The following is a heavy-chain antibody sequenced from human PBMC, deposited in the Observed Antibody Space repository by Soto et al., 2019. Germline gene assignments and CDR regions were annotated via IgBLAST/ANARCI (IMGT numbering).Heavy chain of an antibody. J-gene: IGHJ5*02. Sequence: SSVKVSCQASGGSYLNYAFSGVRPASGHGLEWMGGIIPICDSPYYAPNFQGRVTIAADRSTSTVYMELSRLTPEATAVYYCARGAECPAYCIKKSTWLDPWGQGTLVTVSS. V-gene: IGHV1-69*06. CDR3: ARGAECPAYCIKKSTWLDP. CDR2: IIPICDSP. CDR1: GGSYLNYA. D-gene: IGHD2-21*01.